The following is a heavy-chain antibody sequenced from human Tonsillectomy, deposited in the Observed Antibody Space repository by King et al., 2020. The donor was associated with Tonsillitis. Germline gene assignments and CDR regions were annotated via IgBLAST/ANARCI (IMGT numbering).Heavy chain of an antibody. CDR2: ISSSRSYI. J-gene: IGHJ2*01. D-gene: IGHD5-24*01. CDR3: VRRGEMATRDWYFDL. V-gene: IGHV3-21*01. CDR1: GFTFSSYS. Sequence: VQLVESGGGLVKPGGSLRLSCAASGFTFSSYSMNWVRQAPGKGLEWGSSISSSRSYIYYADSVKGRFTISRDNAKNSLYLQMNSLRGEDTAVYYCVRRGEMATRDWYFDLWGRGTLVTVSS.